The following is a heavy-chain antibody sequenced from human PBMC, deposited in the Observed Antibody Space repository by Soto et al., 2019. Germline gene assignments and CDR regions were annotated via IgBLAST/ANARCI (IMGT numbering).Heavy chain of an antibody. J-gene: IGHJ4*02. CDR2: INSDGSST. CDR3: ANVPSVGATTGDY. CDR1: GFTFSSYW. V-gene: IGHV3-74*01. Sequence: PGGSLRLSCAASGFTFSSYWMHWVRQAPGKGLVWVSRINSDGSSTSYADSVKGRFTISRDNAKNTLYLQMNSLRAEDTAVYYCANVPSVGATTGDYWGQGTLVTVSS. D-gene: IGHD1-26*01.